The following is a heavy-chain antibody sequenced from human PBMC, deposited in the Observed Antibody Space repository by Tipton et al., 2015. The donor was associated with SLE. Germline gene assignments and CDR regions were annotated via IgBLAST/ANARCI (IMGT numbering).Heavy chain of an antibody. D-gene: IGHD5/OR15-5a*01. J-gene: IGHJ4*02. V-gene: IGHV4-59*12. CDR1: GVSISSSS. CDR2: AYHSGST. CDR3: ARDRSSVSD. Sequence: TLSLTCNVSGVSISSSSWGWIRQPPGKGLEWIGIAYHSGSTYYNPSLESRVTISIDTSKNQFSLKLTSVTAADTAVYFCARDRSSVSDWGQGTQVIVSP.